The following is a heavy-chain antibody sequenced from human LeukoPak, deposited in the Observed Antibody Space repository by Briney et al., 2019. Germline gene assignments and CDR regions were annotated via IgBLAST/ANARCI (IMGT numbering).Heavy chain of an antibody. CDR1: GDSISGSSYY. J-gene: IGHJ4*02. Sequence: PSETLSLTCTVSGDSISGSSYYWGWTRQPPGKGPEWIGNIYYGGSTYYSPSLKSRVSISVDTSKNQVSLKLSSVTAADTAVYYCASADGYKIDYWGQGTLVTVSS. D-gene: IGHD5-24*01. CDR3: ASADGYKIDY. V-gene: IGHV4-39*01. CDR2: IYYGGST.